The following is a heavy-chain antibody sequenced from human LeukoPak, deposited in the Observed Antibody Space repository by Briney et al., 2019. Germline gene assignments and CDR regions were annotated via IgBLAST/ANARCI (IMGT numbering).Heavy chain of an antibody. CDR3: ARTWDY. Sequence: SETLSLICTVSGGSVSSGPHYWSWIRQPPGKGLEWIAYIHYSGSTKYNPSLKSRLTISLDTSKNQFSLHLTSVTAADTAVYFCARTWDYWGQGTLVTVSS. CDR1: GGSVSSGPHY. J-gene: IGHJ4*02. CDR2: IHYSGST. V-gene: IGHV4-61*01.